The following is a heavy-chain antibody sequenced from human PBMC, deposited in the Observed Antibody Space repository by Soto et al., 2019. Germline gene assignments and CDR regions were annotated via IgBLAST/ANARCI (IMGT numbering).Heavy chain of an antibody. CDR1: GGTFSSYT. V-gene: IGHV1-69*02. J-gene: IGHJ4*02. CDR2: IIPILGIA. CDR3: VGYGSSIAAHRYFDY. Sequence: QVQLVQSGAEVKKPGSSVKVSCKASGGTFSSYTISWVRQAPGQGLEWMGRIIPILGIANYAQKFQGRVTITADKSTSTAYMELSSLRSEDTAVYYCVGYGSSIAAHRYFDYWGQGTLVTVSS. D-gene: IGHD6-6*01.